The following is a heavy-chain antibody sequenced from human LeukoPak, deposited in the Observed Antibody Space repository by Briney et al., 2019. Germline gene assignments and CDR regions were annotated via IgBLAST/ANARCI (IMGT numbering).Heavy chain of an antibody. CDR1: GFTFSSYA. V-gene: IGHV3-23*01. D-gene: IGHD3-3*01. CDR2: ISGSGGST. Sequence: GGSLRLSCAASGFTFSSYAMSWVRQAPGKGLEWVSAISGSGGSTYYADSVKGRFTISRDNSKNTLYLQMNSLRAEDTAVYYCAKDNDFWSGFGDAFDVWGQGTMVTVSS. CDR3: AKDNDFWSGFGDAFDV. J-gene: IGHJ3*01.